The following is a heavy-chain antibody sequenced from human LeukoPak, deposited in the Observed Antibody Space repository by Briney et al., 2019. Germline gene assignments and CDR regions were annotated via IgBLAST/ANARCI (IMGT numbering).Heavy chain of an antibody. J-gene: IGHJ5*02. CDR1: GFTFSSYA. V-gene: IGHV3-23*01. D-gene: IGHD2-2*01. CDR2: ISGSGGST. Sequence: GGSLRLSCAASGFTFSSYAMSWVRQAPGKGLEWVSAISGSGGSTYYADSVKGRFTISRDNSKNTLYLQRSSLRAEDTAVYYCAKGEGVVPAAPGFDPWGQGTLVTVSS. CDR3: AKGEGVVPAAPGFDP.